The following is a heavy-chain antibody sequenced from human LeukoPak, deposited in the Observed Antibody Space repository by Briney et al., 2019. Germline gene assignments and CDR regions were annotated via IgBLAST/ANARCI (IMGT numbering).Heavy chain of an antibody. CDR2: INTNTGNP. J-gene: IGHJ4*02. D-gene: IGHD6-19*01. Sequence: ASVKVSCKASGYTFTSYAMNWVRHAPGQGLEWMGWINTNTGNPTYAQGFTGRFVFSLDTSVSTAYLQISSLKAEDTAVYYCARDPYSSGWYDVDYWGQGTLVTVSS. V-gene: IGHV7-4-1*02. CDR1: GYTFTSYA. CDR3: ARDPYSSGWYDVDY.